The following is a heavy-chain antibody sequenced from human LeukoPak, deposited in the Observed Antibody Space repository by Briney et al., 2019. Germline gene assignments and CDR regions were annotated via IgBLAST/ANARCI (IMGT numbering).Heavy chain of an antibody. CDR3: ARSKPRNDGMDV. J-gene: IGHJ6*02. Sequence: GGSLRLSCAASGFTVSSNYMSWVRQAPGKGLEWVSVIYSGGSTYYADPVKGRFTISRHNSKNTLYLQMNSLRAEDTAVHYCARSKPRNDGMDVWGQGTTVTVSS. V-gene: IGHV3-53*04. CDR2: IYSGGST. CDR1: GFTVSSNY.